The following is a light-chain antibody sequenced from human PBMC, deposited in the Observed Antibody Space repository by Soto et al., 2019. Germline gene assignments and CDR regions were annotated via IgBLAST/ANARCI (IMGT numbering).Light chain of an antibody. V-gene: IGLV2-8*01. Sequence: QSVLTQPPSASGSPGQSVTISCTGTSSDVGGYIYVSWYQQHPGKAPKLIIYEVTERPSGVPDRFSGSKSGNTASLTVSGLQAEDEADYFCTSYAGSNNFVFGREAGSNNFVFGTGTKLTVL. CDR2: EVT. CDR1: SSDVGGYIY. J-gene: IGLJ1*01. CDR3: TSYAGSNNFVFGREAGSNNFV.